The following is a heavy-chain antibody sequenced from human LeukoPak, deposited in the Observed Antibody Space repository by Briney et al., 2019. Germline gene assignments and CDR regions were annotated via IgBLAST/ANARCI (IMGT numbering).Heavy chain of an antibody. D-gene: IGHD2-15*01. Sequence: SVKVPCKASGGTFSSYAIRWVRQAPGQGLEWMGGIIPIFGTANYAQKFQGRVTITADKSTSTAYMELSSLRSEDTAVYYCASRGYCSGGSCYSAGYWGQGTLVTVSS. CDR1: GGTFSSYA. CDR3: ASRGYCSGGSCYSAGY. CDR2: IIPIFGTA. V-gene: IGHV1-69*06. J-gene: IGHJ4*02.